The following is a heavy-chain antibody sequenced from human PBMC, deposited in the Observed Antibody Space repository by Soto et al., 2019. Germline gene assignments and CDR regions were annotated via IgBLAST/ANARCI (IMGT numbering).Heavy chain of an antibody. Sequence: QVHLVQSGAEARKPWASVTVSCMASGFSLNTYVVHWVRQAPGQGLEWMGWVNAASGNTQTSQKFQGRLTLTRDTSANTAYMELSSLRTEDTAVYFCARRPLLESHFNYWGQGTLVAVSS. V-gene: IGHV1-3*01. CDR1: GFSLNTYV. CDR3: ARRPLLESHFNY. CDR2: VNAASGNT. J-gene: IGHJ4*02.